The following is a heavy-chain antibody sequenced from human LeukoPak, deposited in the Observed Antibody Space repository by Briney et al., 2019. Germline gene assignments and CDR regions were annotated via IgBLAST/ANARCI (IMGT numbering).Heavy chain of an antibody. Sequence: PGGSLRLSCAASGFTFSSYAMSWVRQAPGKGLEWVSAISGSGGNTYYADSVKGRFTISRDNSKKTLYLQMNSLRAEDTAVYYCAKARGYSYGYAFDIWGQGTMVTVSS. V-gene: IGHV3-23*01. D-gene: IGHD5-18*01. J-gene: IGHJ3*02. CDR1: GFTFSSYA. CDR2: ISGSGGNT. CDR3: AKARGYSYGYAFDI.